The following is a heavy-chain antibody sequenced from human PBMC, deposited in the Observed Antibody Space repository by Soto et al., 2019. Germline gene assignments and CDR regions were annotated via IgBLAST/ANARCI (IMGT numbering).Heavy chain of an antibody. CDR2: IYPGDSDT. CDR3: AIKKSGYSYGYFAFDI. V-gene: IGHV5-51*01. Sequence: ESLTISYRGSGDSFTDYWIGLVRQMPGKGLEWMGIIYPGDSDTRYSPSFQGQVTISADKSISTAYLQWSSLKASDTAMYYCAIKKSGYSYGYFAFDIWGQGTMVT. J-gene: IGHJ3*02. D-gene: IGHD5-18*01. CDR1: GDSFTDYW.